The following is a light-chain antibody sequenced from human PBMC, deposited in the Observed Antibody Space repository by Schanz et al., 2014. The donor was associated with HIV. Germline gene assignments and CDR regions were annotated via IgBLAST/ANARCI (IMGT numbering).Light chain of an antibody. CDR3: QSYDSSLSGAVV. V-gene: IGLV1-44*01. CDR1: NSNIGTTP. Sequence: QSVLTQPPSASGTPGQRVTISCSGSNSNIGTTPANWYQQLPGTAPRLLLYNDHFRPSGVPDRFSGSRSGTSASLAISGLQSEDEADYYCQSYDSSLSGAVVFGGGTKLTVL. CDR2: NDH. J-gene: IGLJ2*01.